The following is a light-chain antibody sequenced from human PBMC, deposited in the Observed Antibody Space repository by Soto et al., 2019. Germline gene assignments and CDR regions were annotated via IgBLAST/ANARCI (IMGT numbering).Light chain of an antibody. V-gene: IGLV2-11*01. CDR3: CSYAGSYTSPSV. Sequence: QSSLTQHSSVSVSPGQSVTISCTGTSSDVGGYNYVSWYQQHPGKAPKLMIYDVSKRPSGVPDRFSGSKSGNTASLTISGLQAEDEADYYCCSYAGSYTSPSVLVTGTKV. CDR2: DVS. CDR1: SSDVGGYNY. J-gene: IGLJ1*01.